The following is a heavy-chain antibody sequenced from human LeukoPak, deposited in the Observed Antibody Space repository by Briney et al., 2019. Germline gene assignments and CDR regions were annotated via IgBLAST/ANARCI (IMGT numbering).Heavy chain of an antibody. CDR2: ISSSSSTI. CDR3: ARGLLSDY. CDR1: GFTFSSYS. D-gene: IGHD2/OR15-2a*01. V-gene: IGHV3-48*01. J-gene: IGHJ4*02. Sequence: GGSLRLSCAASGFTFSSYSMNWVRQASGKGLEWVSYISSSSSTIYYADSVKGRFTISRDNAKNSLYLQMNSLRAEDTAVYYCARGLLSDYWGQGTLVTVSS.